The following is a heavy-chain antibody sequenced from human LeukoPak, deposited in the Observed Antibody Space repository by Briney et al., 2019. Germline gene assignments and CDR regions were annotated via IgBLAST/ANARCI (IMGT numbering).Heavy chain of an antibody. CDR3: ARRGVDSSGYYIDY. CDR1: GGSISSYY. CDR2: IYYSGST. J-gene: IGHJ4*02. D-gene: IGHD3-22*01. Sequence: PSETLSLTCTVSGGSISSYYWSWIRQPPGKGLEWIGYIYYSGSTNYNPSLKSRVTISVDTSKNQFSLKLSSVTAADTAVYYCARRGVDSSGYYIDYWAQEPLVTVSS. V-gene: IGHV4-59*01.